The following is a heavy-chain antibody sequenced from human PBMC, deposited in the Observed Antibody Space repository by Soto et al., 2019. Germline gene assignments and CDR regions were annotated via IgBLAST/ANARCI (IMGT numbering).Heavy chain of an antibody. CDR3: ARGGRSSSWFPREYYYYGMDV. Sequence: SETLSLTCTVSGGSISSYYWSWIRQPPGKGLEWIGYIYYSGSTNYNPSLKSRVTISVDTSKNQFSLKLSSVTAADTAVYYCARGGRSSSWFPREYYYYGMDVWGQGTTVTVSS. J-gene: IGHJ6*02. CDR2: IYYSGST. V-gene: IGHV4-59*01. CDR1: GGSISSYY. D-gene: IGHD6-13*01.